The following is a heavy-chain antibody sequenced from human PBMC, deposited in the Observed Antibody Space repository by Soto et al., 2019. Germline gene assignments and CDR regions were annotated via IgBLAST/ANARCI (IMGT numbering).Heavy chain of an antibody. J-gene: IGHJ4*02. V-gene: IGHV4-39*01. D-gene: IGHD3-22*01. CDR3: ARQTYYYDSSGYYSDRQTDY. CDR1: GGSISSSSYY. CDR2: IYYSGST. Sequence: PSETLSLTCTVSGGSISSSSYYWGWIRQPPGKGLEWIGSIYYSGSTYYNPSLKSRVTISVDTSKNQFSLKLSSVTAADTAVYYCARQTYYYDSSGYYSDRQTDYWGQGTLVTVSS.